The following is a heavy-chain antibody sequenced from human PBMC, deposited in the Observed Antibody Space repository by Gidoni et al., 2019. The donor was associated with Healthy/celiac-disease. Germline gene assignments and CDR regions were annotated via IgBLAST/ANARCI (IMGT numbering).Heavy chain of an antibody. J-gene: IGHJ4*02. CDR1: GFPFSSSA. CDR2: ISGSGGST. CDR3: AKDYDFWSGYYPD. Sequence: EVQLLESGGGLLQPGGSLRLPCAASGFPFSSSAMSWVRQAPGKGLEWVSAISGSGGSTYYADSVKGRFTISRDNSKNTLYLQMNSLRAEDTAVYYCAKDYDFWSGYYPDWGQGTLVTVSS. D-gene: IGHD3-3*01. V-gene: IGHV3-23*01.